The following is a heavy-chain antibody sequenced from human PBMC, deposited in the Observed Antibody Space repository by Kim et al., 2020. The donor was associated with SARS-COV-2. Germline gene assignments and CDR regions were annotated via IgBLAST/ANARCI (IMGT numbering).Heavy chain of an antibody. CDR3: ARAPATYGDYYYYGMDV. D-gene: IGHD4-17*01. V-gene: IGHV1-69*13. Sequence: SVKVSCKASGGTFSSYAISWVRQAPGQGLEWMGGIIPIFGTANYAQKFQGRVTITADESTSTAYMELSSLRSEDTAVYYCARAPATYGDYYYYGMDVWGQGTTVTVSS. CDR2: IIPIFGTA. CDR1: GGTFSSYA. J-gene: IGHJ6*02.